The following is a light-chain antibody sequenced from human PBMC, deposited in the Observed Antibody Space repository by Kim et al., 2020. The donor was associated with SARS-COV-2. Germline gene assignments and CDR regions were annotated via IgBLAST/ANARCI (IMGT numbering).Light chain of an antibody. CDR2: GNK. J-gene: IGLJ2*01. V-gene: IGLV1-40*01. Sequence: QGVTISCSGGSSNIGAGSDVLWYQQFPGAAPKLLIYGNKNRPSGVPDRFSGSKSGTSASLAITALQAEDEADYYCQSYDNSLRGVVFGGGTQLTVL. CDR1: SSNIGAGSD. CDR3: QSYDNSLRGVV.